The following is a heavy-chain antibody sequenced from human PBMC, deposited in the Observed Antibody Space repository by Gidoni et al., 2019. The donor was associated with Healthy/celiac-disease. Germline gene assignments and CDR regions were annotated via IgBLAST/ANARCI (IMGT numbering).Heavy chain of an antibody. V-gene: IGHV3-23*04. J-gene: IGHJ6*02. CDR1: GFTFSSYA. CDR3: AKAGEQWLIQYYYGMDV. D-gene: IGHD6-19*01. CDR2: ISGSGGST. Sequence: EVQLVESGGGLVQPGGSLRLSCAASGFTFSSYAMSWVRQAPGKGLEWVSAISGSGGSTYYADSVKGRFTISRDNSKNTLYLQMNSLRAEDTAVYYCAKAGEQWLIQYYYGMDVWGQGTTVTVSS.